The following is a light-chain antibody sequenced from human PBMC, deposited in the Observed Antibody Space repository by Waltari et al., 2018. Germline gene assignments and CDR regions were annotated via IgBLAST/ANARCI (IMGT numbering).Light chain of an antibody. J-gene: IGLJ1*01. Sequence: QSALTQPASVSGSPGQSITISCSGTSSDVGSYNLVSWFQQYPDKAPKLLIFEVNKRPSGVSNRFSGSKAGNTASLTITGLQAEDEADYYCCSYAGSGIYVFGTGAKVTVL. CDR1: SSDVGSYNL. CDR2: EVN. V-gene: IGLV2-23*02. CDR3: CSYAGSGIYV.